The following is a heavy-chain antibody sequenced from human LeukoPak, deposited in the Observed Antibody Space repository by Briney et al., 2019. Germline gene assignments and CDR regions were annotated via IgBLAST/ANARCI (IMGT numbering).Heavy chain of an antibody. CDR3: ARVGRTFMAATSRYYYYMDV. D-gene: IGHD6-13*01. Sequence: ESGPALVKLTQTLTLTCTLSGFSLKTNGMCVSWIRQPPGRALEWLARIDWDDDKYYSTSLKTRLTISKDTSKNQVVLTMTNMDPVDTGTYYCARVGRTFMAATSRYYYYMDVWGKGTTV. V-gene: IGHV2-70*11. CDR2: IDWDDDK. CDR1: GFSLKTNGMC. J-gene: IGHJ6*03.